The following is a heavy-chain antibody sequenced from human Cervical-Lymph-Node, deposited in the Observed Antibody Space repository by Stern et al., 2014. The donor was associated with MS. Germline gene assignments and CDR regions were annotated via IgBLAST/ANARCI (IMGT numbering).Heavy chain of an antibody. CDR1: GGSISTFY. D-gene: IGHD3-22*01. CDR3: ARRDYYDSSGYYDDAFDI. CDR2: INYSGST. V-gene: IGHV4-59*01. J-gene: IGHJ3*02. Sequence: QVQLQESGPGLVKPSETLSLTCTVSGGSISTFYWHWIRQSPGKGLERIGQINYSGSTNYNPSLKSRVTISVDTSKNQFSLNLRSVTAADTAVYYCARRDYYDSSGYYDDAFDIWGQGTMVTVSS.